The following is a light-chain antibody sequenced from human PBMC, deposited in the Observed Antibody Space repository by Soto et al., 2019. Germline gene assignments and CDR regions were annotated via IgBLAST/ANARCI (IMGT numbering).Light chain of an antibody. V-gene: IGLV2-23*02. CDR1: NSDVGSYNL. CDR3: FSYAGDSVYV. CDR2: EVT. J-gene: IGLJ1*01. Sequence: HSALTQPASVSGSPRQSITISCTGTNSDVGSYNLVSWFQQHPGKAPKLVIYEVTKRPSGVSDRFSGSKSGNTASLTISGLQAEDEADYYCFSYAGDSVYVFGTGTKLTVL.